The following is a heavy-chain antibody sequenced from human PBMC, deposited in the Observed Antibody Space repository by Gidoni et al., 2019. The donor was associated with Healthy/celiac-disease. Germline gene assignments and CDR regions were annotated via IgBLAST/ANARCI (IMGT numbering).Heavy chain of an antibody. J-gene: IGHJ4*02. Sequence: QVQLVQSGAEVKKPGSSVKVSCKASGGTFSSYAISWVRQAPGQGLEWMGGIIPIFGTANYAQKFQGRVTITADKSTSTAYMELSSLRSEDTAVYYCARLPSPSTYYYDSSGYYYGGTPIENDYWGQGTLVTVSS. CDR2: IIPIFGTA. D-gene: IGHD3-22*01. V-gene: IGHV1-69*06. CDR3: ARLPSPSTYYYDSSGYYYGGTPIENDY. CDR1: GGTFSSYA.